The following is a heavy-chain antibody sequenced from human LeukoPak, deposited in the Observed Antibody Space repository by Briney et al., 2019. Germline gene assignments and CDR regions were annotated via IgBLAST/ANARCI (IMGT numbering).Heavy chain of an antibody. Sequence: SETLSLTCTVSGVSISSYYWSWIRQPPGKGLEWIGYIYYSGSTNYNPSLKSRVTISVDTSKNQFSLKLSSVTAADTAVYYCARKDGDYWGQGTLVTVSS. V-gene: IGHV4-59*08. J-gene: IGHJ4*02. CDR2: IYYSGST. CDR3: ARKDGDY. CDR1: GVSISSYY.